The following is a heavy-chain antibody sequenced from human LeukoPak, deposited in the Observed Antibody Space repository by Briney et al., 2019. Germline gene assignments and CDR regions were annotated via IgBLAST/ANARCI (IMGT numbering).Heavy chain of an antibody. V-gene: IGHV4-39*07. CDR2: IYYSGST. J-gene: IGHJ6*03. D-gene: IGHD3-22*01. CDR1: GGSISSSSYY. CDR3: ALSLPYYYDSSGYSPYYYYYMDV. Sequence: SETLSLTCTVSGGSISSSSYYWGWIRQPPGKRLEWIGSIYYSGSTYYNPSLKSRVTISVDTSKNQFSLKLSSVTAADTAVYYCALSLPYYYDSSGYSPYYYYYMDVWDKGTTVTVSS.